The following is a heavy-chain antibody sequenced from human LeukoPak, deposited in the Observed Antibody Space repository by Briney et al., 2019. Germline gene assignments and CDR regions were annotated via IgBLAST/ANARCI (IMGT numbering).Heavy chain of an antibody. CDR1: GFTFSSYA. D-gene: IGHD6-19*01. Sequence: PGGSLRLSCAASGFTFSSYAMSWVRQAPGKGLEWVSAISGSGGSTYYADSVKGRFTISRDNSKNTLCLQMNSLRAEDTAVYYCAKGLLSYSSGCHFDYWGQGTLVTVSS. V-gene: IGHV3-23*01. J-gene: IGHJ4*02. CDR2: ISGSGGST. CDR3: AKGLLSYSSGCHFDY.